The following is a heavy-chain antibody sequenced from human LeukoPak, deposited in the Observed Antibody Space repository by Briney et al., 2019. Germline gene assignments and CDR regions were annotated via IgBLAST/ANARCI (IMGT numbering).Heavy chain of an antibody. J-gene: IGHJ6*02. Sequence: SETLSLTCTVSGGSITITNYYWGWIRQPPGKGLEWVGNIYYDGSTYYNPSLKSRVTISIDTSKNQFSLKLSSVTAADTAVYYCARMGIFSVYYYGMDVWGQGTTVTVSS. D-gene: IGHD7-27*01. CDR2: IYYDGST. CDR3: ARMGIFSVYYYGMDV. CDR1: GGSITITNYY. V-gene: IGHV4-39*07.